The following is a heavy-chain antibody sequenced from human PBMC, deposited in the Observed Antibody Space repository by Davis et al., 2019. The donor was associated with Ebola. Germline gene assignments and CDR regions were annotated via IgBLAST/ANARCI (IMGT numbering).Heavy chain of an antibody. D-gene: IGHD6-19*01. V-gene: IGHV3-73*01. Sequence: GESLKISCAASGFTFSGSAMHWVRQASGKGLEWVGRIRSKANSFATAYAASVKGRLTISRDDSKNTAYLQMNSLKTEDTAVYYCAAVRYYYYYGMDVWGQGTTVTVSS. CDR3: AAVRYYYYYGMDV. CDR1: GFTFSGSA. J-gene: IGHJ6*02. CDR2: IRSKANSFAT.